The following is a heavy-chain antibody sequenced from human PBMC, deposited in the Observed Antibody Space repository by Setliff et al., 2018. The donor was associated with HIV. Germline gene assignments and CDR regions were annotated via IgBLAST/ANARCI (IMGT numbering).Heavy chain of an antibody. CDR1: GDSINSHY. J-gene: IGHJ4*02. V-gene: IGHV4-59*11. Sequence: SETLSLTCTASGDSINSHYWSWIRQPPGKGLEWIGFTYYSGGTNYNPSLKSRVTISVDTSKNHFSLNLTSVTAADTAIYCARNGVGDAPFDSWGQGTLVTVSS. D-gene: IGHD3-3*01. CDR3: ARNGVGDAPFDS. CDR2: TYYSGGT.